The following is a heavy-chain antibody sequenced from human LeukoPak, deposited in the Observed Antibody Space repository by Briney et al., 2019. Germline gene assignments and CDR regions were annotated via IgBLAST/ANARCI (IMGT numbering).Heavy chain of an antibody. CDR3: ARARGGYSSSWFIY. CDR1: GYTFTSYG. V-gene: IGHV1-18*01. J-gene: IGHJ4*02. Sequence: ASVKVSCKASGYTFTSYGISWVRQAPGQGLEWMGWISAYNGNTNYAQKLQGRVTMTTDTSTSTAYMELRSLRSDDTAVYYCARARGGYSSSWFIYWGQGTLVTVSP. CDR2: ISAYNGNT. D-gene: IGHD6-13*01.